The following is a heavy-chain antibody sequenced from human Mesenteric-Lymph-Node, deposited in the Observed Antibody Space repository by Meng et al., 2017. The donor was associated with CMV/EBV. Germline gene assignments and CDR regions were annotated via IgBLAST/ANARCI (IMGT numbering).Heavy chain of an antibody. CDR2: IIPILGIA. Sequence: QVQLVQSGAEVKKPGSSVKVSCKASGGTFSSYTISWVRQAPGQGLEWMGRIIPILGIANYAQKCKLRVAITADKSTSTAYMELSSLQCKETAVNCGAGGIAAAGSRWFDPWGQGTLVTVSS. D-gene: IGHD6-13*01. J-gene: IGHJ5*02. V-gene: IGHV1-69*02. CDR1: GGTFSSYT. CDR3: AGGIAAAGSRWFDP.